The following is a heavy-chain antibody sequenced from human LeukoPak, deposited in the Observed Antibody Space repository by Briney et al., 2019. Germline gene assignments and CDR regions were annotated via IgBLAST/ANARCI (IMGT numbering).Heavy chain of an antibody. Sequence: GGSLRLSCAASGFTFGDYYMSWIRQAPGKGLEWVSYISSSGSTIYYADSVKGRFTVSRDNAKNSLYLQMNSLRAEDTAVYYCARQYCSSTSCLDAFDIWGQGTMVTVSS. CDR1: GFTFGDYY. J-gene: IGHJ3*02. CDR3: ARQYCSSTSCLDAFDI. CDR2: ISSSGSTI. V-gene: IGHV3-11*04. D-gene: IGHD2-2*01.